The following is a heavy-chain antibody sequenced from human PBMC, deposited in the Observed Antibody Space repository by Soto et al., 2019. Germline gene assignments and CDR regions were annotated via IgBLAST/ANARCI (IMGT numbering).Heavy chain of an antibody. J-gene: IGHJ4*02. CDR2: ISGSGGST. CDR3: AKDMMGATLVGE. CDR1: GFTFSSYA. V-gene: IGHV3-23*01. D-gene: IGHD1-26*01. Sequence: GGSLRLSCAASGFTFSSYAMSWVRQAPGKGLEWVSAISGSGGSTYYADSVKGRFTISGDNSKNTLYLQMNSLRAEDTAVYYCAKDMMGATLVGEWGQGTLVTVSS.